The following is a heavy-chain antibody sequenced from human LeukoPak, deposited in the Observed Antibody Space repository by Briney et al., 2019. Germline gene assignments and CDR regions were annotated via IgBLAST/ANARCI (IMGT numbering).Heavy chain of an antibody. CDR3: ARDSGLLWFGEFNYYGMDV. CDR1: GGTFSSYA. J-gene: IGHJ6*02. D-gene: IGHD3-10*01. V-gene: IGHV1-69*13. Sequence: ASVKVSCKASGGTFSSYAISWVRQAPGQGLEWMGGIIPIFGTANYAQKFQGRVTITADESTSTAYMELSSLRSEDTAVYYCARDSGLLWFGEFNYYGMDVWGQGTTVTVSS. CDR2: IIPIFGTA.